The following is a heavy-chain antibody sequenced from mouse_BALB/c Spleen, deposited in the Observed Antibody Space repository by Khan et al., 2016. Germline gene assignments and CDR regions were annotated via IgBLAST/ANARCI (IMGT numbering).Heavy chain of an antibody. V-gene: IGHV9-3-1*01. J-gene: IGHJ4*01. D-gene: IGHD4-1*01. CDR3: AKLGLYDAMDY. CDR1: GYTFTNYG. Sequence: QIQLVQSGPELKKPGETVKISCKASGYTFTNYGMNWVKQAPGKGLKWMGWINTYTGEPTYADDFKGRFAFSLETSDSTAYLQINNLKNEDTATYFCAKLGLYDAMDYWGQGTSVTVSS. CDR2: INTYTGEP.